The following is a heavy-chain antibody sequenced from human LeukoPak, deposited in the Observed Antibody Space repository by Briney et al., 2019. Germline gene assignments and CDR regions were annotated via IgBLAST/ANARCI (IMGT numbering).Heavy chain of an antibody. D-gene: IGHD6-13*01. CDR1: GFTFSSYS. Sequence: GGSLRLSCAASGFTFSSYSMNRVRQAPGKGLEWVAVIWYGGSNKYYADSVKGRFTISRDNSKNTLYLQMNSLRAEDTAVYYCARDLVGQQLGLDYWGQGTLVTVSS. J-gene: IGHJ4*02. CDR2: IWYGGSNK. V-gene: IGHV3-33*08. CDR3: ARDLVGQQLGLDY.